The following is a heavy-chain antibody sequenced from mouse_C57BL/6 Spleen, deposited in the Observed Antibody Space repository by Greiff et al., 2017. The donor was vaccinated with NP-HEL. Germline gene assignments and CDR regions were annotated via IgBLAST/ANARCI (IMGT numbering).Heavy chain of an antibody. V-gene: IGHV6-6*01. J-gene: IGHJ4*01. CDR2: IRNKANNLAT. D-gene: IGHD1-1*01. CDR3: TRRLLRDAMDY. CDR1: GFTFSDAW. Sequence: EVKVVESGGGLVQPGGSMKLSCAASGFTFSDAWMDWVRQSPEKGLEWVAEIRNKANNLATYYAESVKGRFTISRDDSKSSVYLQMNSLRAEDTGIYYCTRRLLRDAMDYWGQGTSVTVSS.